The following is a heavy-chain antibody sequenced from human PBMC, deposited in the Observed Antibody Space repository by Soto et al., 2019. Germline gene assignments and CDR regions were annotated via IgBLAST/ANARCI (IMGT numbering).Heavy chain of an antibody. J-gene: IGHJ4*02. V-gene: IGHV3-30-3*01. CDR1: GFTFSSYA. CDR2: ISYDGSNK. CDR3: AKDRIAVARPYYFDY. D-gene: IGHD6-19*01. Sequence: GGSLRLSCAASGFTFSSYAMHWVRQAPGKGLEWVAVISYDGSNKYYADSVKGRFTISRDNSKNTLYLQMNSLRAEDTAVYYCAKDRIAVARPYYFDYWGQGTLVTVSS.